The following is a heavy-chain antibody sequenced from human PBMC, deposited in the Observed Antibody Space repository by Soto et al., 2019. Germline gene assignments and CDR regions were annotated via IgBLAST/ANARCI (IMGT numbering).Heavy chain of an antibody. J-gene: IGHJ6*02. Sequence: PGGSLRLSCAASGFTFSSYAMSWVRQAPGKGLEWVSAISGSGGSTYYADSVKGRFTISRDNSKNTLYLQMNSLRAEDTAVYYWAKGGPREWLLHHYYYYGMDVWGQGTTVTVSS. V-gene: IGHV3-23*01. CDR3: AKGGPREWLLHHYYYYGMDV. CDR1: GFTFSSYA. CDR2: ISGSGGST. D-gene: IGHD3-3*01.